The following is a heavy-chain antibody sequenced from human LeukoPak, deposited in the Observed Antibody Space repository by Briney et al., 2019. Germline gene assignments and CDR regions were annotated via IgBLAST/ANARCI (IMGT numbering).Heavy chain of an antibody. D-gene: IGHD4-11*01. V-gene: IGHV4-38-2*01. CDR1: GHSINSGYY. Sequence: SETLSLTCSVSGHSINSGYYWGWIRQPPGKGLEWIGTMYHRGSTYYNPSLKSRVTMSGDTSKNHFSLKLSSVIAADAAVYYCARHRGDNSNPRYYFYYMDVWGKGTTVTVSS. CDR3: ARHRGDNSNPRYYFYYMDV. J-gene: IGHJ6*03. CDR2: MYHRGST.